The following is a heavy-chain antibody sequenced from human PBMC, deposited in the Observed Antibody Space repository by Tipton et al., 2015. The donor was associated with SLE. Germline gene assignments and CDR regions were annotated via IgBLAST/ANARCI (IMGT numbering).Heavy chain of an antibody. V-gene: IGHV4-59*01. J-gene: IGHJ4*02. CDR2: IYYRGST. Sequence: GLVKPSETLSLTCTVSGGSISSYYWSWIRQPPGKGLEWIGYIYYRGSTNYNPSLKSRVTISVDTSKNQFSLKLSSVTAADTAVYYCAREEADSGSYYFGGQGTVVTVSS. D-gene: IGHD1-26*01. CDR1: GGSISSYY. CDR3: AREEADSGSYYF.